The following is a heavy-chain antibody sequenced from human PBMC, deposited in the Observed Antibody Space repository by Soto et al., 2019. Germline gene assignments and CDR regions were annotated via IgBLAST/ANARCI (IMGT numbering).Heavy chain of an antibody. CDR1: GYTFTSYD. J-gene: IGHJ5*02. Sequence: ASVKVSCKASGYTFTSYDINWVRQATGQGLEWMGWMNPNSGNTGYAQKFRGRVTMTRNTSISTAYMELSSLRSEGTAVYYCARERSAAGTGWFDPWGQGTLVTVSS. CDR3: ARERSAAGTGWFDP. CDR2: MNPNSGNT. V-gene: IGHV1-8*01. D-gene: IGHD6-13*01.